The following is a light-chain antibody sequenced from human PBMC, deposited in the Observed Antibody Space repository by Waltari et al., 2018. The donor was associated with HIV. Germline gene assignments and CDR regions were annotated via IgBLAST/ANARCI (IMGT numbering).Light chain of an antibody. J-gene: IGLJ3*02. V-gene: IGLV1-47*01. CDR3: AAWDDSLSGVL. Sequence: QSVLTQPPSASGAPGQRVTMSCSGSSSNIGGNYVYWYQHLPGSAPKLLISRNNNRPSGVPDRFSGSNSGTSASLAISGLRSEDEADYYCAAWDDSLSGVLFGGGTKLTVL. CDR1: SSNIGGNY. CDR2: RNN.